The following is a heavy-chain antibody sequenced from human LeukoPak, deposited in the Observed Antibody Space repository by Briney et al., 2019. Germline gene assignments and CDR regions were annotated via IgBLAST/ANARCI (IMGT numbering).Heavy chain of an antibody. CDR1: GYTFTSYY. CDR3: ARVAYCGGDCPNHFDY. D-gene: IGHD2-21*02. V-gene: IGHV1-46*01. J-gene: IGHJ4*02. CDR2: INPSGGST. Sequence: ASVKVSCKASGYTFTSYYMHWVRQAPGQGLEWMGIINPSGGSTSYAQKFQGRVTMTRDTSTSTVYMELSSLRSDDTAVYYCARVAYCGGDCPNHFDYWGQGTLVTVSS.